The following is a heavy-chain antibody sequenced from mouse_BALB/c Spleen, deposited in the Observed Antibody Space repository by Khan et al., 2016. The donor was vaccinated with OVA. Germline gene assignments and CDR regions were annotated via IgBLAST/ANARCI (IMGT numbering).Heavy chain of an antibody. CDR2: MLYSGHT. J-gene: IGHJ3*01. CDR3: ARSTYKDAFAY. CDR1: GDSITSGY. Sequence: EVQLQASGPSLVKPSQTLSLTCSVTGDSITSGYWNWIRKFPGNELEYMRYMLYSGHTYYNPSLKSRISLTRHTSKNQYYLKLNSVTTEATATYYCARSTYKDAFAYWGQGTLVSVSA. D-gene: IGHD1-3*01. V-gene: IGHV3-8*02.